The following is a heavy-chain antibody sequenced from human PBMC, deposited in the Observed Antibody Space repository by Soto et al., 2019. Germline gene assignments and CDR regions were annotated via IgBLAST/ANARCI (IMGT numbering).Heavy chain of an antibody. V-gene: IGHV1-3*01. CDR2: INAGNGNT. CDR3: ARDQEWDYGDFAYGMDV. CDR1: GYTFTSYA. J-gene: IGHJ6*02. Sequence: ASVKVSCKASGYTFTSYAMHWVRQAPGQRLEWMGWINAGNGNTKYSQKFRGRVTITRDTSASTAYMELSSLRSEDTAVYYCARDQEWDYGDFAYGMDVWGQGTTVTVSS. D-gene: IGHD4-17*01.